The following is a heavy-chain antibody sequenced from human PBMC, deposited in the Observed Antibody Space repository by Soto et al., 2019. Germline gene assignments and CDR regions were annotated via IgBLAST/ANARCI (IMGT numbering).Heavy chain of an antibody. CDR3: AHRRDSSSGADY. J-gene: IGHJ4*02. CDR2: IYWDDDK. V-gene: IGHV2-5*02. D-gene: IGHD6-13*01. Sequence: QITLKESGPTLVKPTQTLTLTCTFSGFSLSTTGVGVGWIRQPPGKALEWLALIYWDDDKRYSPSLKSRPTITKDSTKNQVVLTMTNMDPVDTATYYCAHRRDSSSGADYCGQGTLVTVSS. CDR1: GFSLSTTGVG.